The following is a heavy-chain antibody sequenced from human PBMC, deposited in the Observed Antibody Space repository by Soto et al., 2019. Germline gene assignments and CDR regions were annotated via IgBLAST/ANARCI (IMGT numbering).Heavy chain of an antibody. Sequence: GGSLRLSCAASGFTFSSYAMHWVRQAPGKGLEWVAVISYDGSNKYYADSVKGRFTISRDNSKNTLYLQMNSLRAEDTAVYYCARDVAAGSSGWDDAFDIWGQGTMVTVSS. CDR3: ARDVAAGSSGWDDAFDI. J-gene: IGHJ3*02. CDR1: GFTFSSYA. CDR2: ISYDGSNK. D-gene: IGHD6-19*01. V-gene: IGHV3-30-3*01.